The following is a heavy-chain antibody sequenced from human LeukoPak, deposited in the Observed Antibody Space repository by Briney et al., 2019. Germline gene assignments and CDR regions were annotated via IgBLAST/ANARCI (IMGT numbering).Heavy chain of an antibody. Sequence: SETLSLTCAVHGGSFSGYYWSWIRQPPGKGLEWIGYIYYSGSTYYNPSLKRRVTISVDTSKNQFSLKLSSVTAADTAVYYCARDSPPIGNFDYWGQGTLVTVSS. J-gene: IGHJ4*02. CDR1: GGSFSGYY. CDR2: IYYSGST. D-gene: IGHD1-26*01. CDR3: ARDSPPIGNFDY. V-gene: IGHV4-34*09.